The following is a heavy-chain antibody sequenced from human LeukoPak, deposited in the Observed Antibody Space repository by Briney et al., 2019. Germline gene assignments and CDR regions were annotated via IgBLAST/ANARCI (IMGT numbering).Heavy chain of an antibody. CDR3: AKDLYYDFWSGYFRRFDY. J-gene: IGHJ4*02. Sequence: PGGSLRLSCAASGFTFSSYGMHWVRQAPGKGLEWAAFIRYDGSNKYYADSVKGRFTISRDNSKNTLYLQMNGLRAEDTAVYYCAKDLYYDFWSGYFRRFDYWGQGTLVTVSS. CDR2: IRYDGSNK. V-gene: IGHV3-30*02. D-gene: IGHD3-3*01. CDR1: GFTFSSYG.